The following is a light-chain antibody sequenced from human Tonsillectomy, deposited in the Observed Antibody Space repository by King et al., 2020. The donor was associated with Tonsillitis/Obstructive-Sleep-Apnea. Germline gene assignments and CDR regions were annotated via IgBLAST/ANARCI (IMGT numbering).Light chain of an antibody. J-gene: IGLJ3*02. V-gene: IGLV2-23*01. Sequence: SNRFSGSKSGNTASLTISGLQAEDEANYYCCSYADSSWLFGGGTKLTVL. CDR3: CSYADSSWL.